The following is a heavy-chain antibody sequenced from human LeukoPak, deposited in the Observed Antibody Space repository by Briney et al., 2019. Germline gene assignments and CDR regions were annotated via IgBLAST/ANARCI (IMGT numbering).Heavy chain of an antibody. CDR3: ARDAYSSSWPDYYYYGMDV. J-gene: IGHJ6*02. Sequence: GGSLGLSCAASGFTFSSYGMHWVRQAPGKGLEWVAVIWYDGSNKYYADPVKGRFTISRDNSKNTLYLQMNSLRAEDTAVYYCARDAYSSSWPDYYYYGMDVWGQGTTVTVSS. V-gene: IGHV3-33*01. D-gene: IGHD6-13*01. CDR1: GFTFSSYG. CDR2: IWYDGSNK.